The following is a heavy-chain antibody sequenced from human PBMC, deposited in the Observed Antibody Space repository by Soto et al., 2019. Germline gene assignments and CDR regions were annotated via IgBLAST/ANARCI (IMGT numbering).Heavy chain of an antibody. V-gene: IGHV3-64*01. CDR1: VFTFSSYA. J-gene: IGHJ5*02. Sequence: GGSLRLSCAASVFTFSSYAMHWVRQAPGKGLEYVSAISSNGGSTYYANSVKGRFTISRDNSKNTLYLQMGSLRAEDMAVYYCARDAHYDIWTGYYNWFDPWGQGTLVTVSS. CDR3: ARDAHYDIWTGYYNWFDP. D-gene: IGHD3-9*01. CDR2: ISSNGGST.